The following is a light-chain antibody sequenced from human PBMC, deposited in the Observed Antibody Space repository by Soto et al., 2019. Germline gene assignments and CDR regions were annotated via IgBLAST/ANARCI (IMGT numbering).Light chain of an antibody. CDR3: QAWDGSLYV. CDR2: QDT. Sequence: SYELTQPPSVSVSPGQTASITCSGDKLGDKYACWYQQKPGQSPVLVIYQDTKRPSGIPERFSGSNSGNTATLTISGSQAMDEADYYCQAWDGSLYVFGTGTKLTVL. V-gene: IGLV3-1*01. J-gene: IGLJ1*01. CDR1: KLGDKY.